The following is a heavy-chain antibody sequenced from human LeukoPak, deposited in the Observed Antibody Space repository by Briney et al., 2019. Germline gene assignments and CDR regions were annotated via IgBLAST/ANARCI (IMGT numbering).Heavy chain of an antibody. V-gene: IGHV3-64*02. CDR3: ARERQAWLAGWSDY. J-gene: IGHJ4*02. Sequence: PGGSLRLSCAASGFIFSDYGMHWVRQAPGKGLEYVAAISSNGVSTYYADSVKGRFTISRDYSKNTLYLQMDSLRVDDMAVYYCARERQAWLAGWSDYWGQGTLVTVSS. CDR2: ISSNGVST. D-gene: IGHD6-19*01. CDR1: GFIFSDYG.